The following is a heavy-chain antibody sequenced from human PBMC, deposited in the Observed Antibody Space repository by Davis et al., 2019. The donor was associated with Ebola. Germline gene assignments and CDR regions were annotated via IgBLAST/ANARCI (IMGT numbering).Heavy chain of an antibody. D-gene: IGHD6-6*01. Sequence: ASVKVSCKASGYTFTNYGITWVRQAPGQGLEWMGRINPNSGGTNYAQKFQGRVTMTRDTSISTAYMELGRLRSDDTAVYYCARGLSIAARPNNWFDPWGQGTLVTVSS. CDR3: ARGLSIAARPNNWFDP. CDR2: INPNSGGT. V-gene: IGHV1-2*06. J-gene: IGHJ5*02. CDR1: GYTFTNYG.